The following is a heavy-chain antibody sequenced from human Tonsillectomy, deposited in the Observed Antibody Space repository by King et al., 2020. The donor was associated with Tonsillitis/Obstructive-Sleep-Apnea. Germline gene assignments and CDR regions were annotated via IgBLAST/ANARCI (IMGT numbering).Heavy chain of an antibody. J-gene: IGHJ5*02. V-gene: IGHV4-59*01. Sequence: QLQESGPGLVKPSETLSLTCTVSGGSISRYYWSWIRQPPGKGLAWIGYIYYSGGTNYNPSLKSRVIISVDTSKNQFSLKLSSVTAADTAVYYCARGSYDSSGLNWFDPWGQGTLVTVSS. CDR3: ARGSYDSSGLNWFDP. D-gene: IGHD3-22*01. CDR1: GGSISRYY. CDR2: IYYSGGT.